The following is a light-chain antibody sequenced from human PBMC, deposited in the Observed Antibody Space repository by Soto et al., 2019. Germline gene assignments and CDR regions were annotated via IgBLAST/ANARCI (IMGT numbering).Light chain of an antibody. Sequence: ETVMTQSPATLSVSPGERATLSSRASQSVSSNIAWYQQKPGQAPRLLIYGASTRATCIPARFSGSGCGTEFTLSISSLQAEDFAVYYWQQYNDWPPYTFGQGTQLVIK. CDR3: QQYNDWPPYT. J-gene: IGKJ2*01. V-gene: IGKV3-15*01. CDR1: QSVSSN. CDR2: GAS.